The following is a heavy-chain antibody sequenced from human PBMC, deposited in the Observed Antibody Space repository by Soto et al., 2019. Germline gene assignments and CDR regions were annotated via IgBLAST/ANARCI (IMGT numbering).Heavy chain of an antibody. Sequence: PGGSLRLSCAASGFTFSSYGMHWVRQAPGKGLEWVALISYDGSNKYYADSVKGRFTISRDNSKNTVSLQMNSLRAEDTALYYCAKGLWFGEPLAFDFWGQGTMVTVSS. CDR3: AKGLWFGEPLAFDF. CDR1: GFTFSSYG. CDR2: ISYDGSNK. V-gene: IGHV3-30*18. J-gene: IGHJ3*01. D-gene: IGHD3-10*01.